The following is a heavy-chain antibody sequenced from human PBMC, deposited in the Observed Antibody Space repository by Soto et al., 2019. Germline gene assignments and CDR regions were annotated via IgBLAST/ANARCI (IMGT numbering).Heavy chain of an antibody. CDR1: GFTFSSYG. CDR2: ITGSGGAM. CDR3: AKVAHFILASPF. J-gene: IGHJ4*02. D-gene: IGHD2-21*01. Sequence: GGSLRLSCAASGFTFSSYGMHWVRQAPGKGLEWVAYITGSGGAMFHADSPKGRFSISRDNAKNSLFLEMNNLTADDAGVYYCAKVAHFILASPFWGQGTLVTVSS. V-gene: IGHV3-48*04.